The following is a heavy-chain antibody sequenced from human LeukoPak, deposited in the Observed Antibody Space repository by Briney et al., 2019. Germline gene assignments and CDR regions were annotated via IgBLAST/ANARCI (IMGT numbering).Heavy chain of an antibody. CDR2: ISGSGGST. CDR3: ARNSRAYYYYYMDV. J-gene: IGHJ6*03. Sequence: PGGSLRLSCAASGFTFSSYAMSWVRQAPGKGLEWVSAISGSGGSTYYADSVKGRFTISRDNSKNTLYLQMNSLRAEDTAVYYCARNSRAYYYYYMDVWGKGTTVTVSS. D-gene: IGHD4-11*01. CDR1: GFTFSSYA. V-gene: IGHV3-23*01.